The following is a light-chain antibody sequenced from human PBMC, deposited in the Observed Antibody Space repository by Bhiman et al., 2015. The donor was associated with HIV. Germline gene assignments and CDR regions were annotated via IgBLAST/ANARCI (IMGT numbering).Light chain of an antibody. J-gene: IGLJ3*02. Sequence: QSVLTQPPSLSGAPGQSITISCTGSRSNIGANYRVNWYQQHPQMAPKLLIYGNSIRPSGVPDRFSGSKSGTSASLAITGLQAEDEADYYCQSYDSSLSGRVFGGGTKLTVL. CDR2: GNS. CDR1: RSNIGANYR. V-gene: IGLV1-40*01. CDR3: QSYDSSLSGRV.